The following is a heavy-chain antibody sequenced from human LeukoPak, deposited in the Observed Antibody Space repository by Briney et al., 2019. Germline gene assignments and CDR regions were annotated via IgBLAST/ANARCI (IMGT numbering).Heavy chain of an antibody. CDR3: ARGRSGWYPFDY. CDR1: GFTFSDYY. D-gene: IGHD6-19*01. Sequence: PGGSLRLSCAASGFTFSDYYMSWIRQAPGKGLEWVSYISSSSSYTNYADSVKGRFTISRDNAKNSLYLQMNSLGAEDTAVYYCARGRSGWYPFDYWGQGTLVTVSS. V-gene: IGHV3-11*05. J-gene: IGHJ4*02. CDR2: ISSSSSYT.